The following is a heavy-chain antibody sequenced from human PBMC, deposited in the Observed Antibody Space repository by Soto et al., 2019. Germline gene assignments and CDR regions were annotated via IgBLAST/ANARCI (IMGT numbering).Heavy chain of an antibody. J-gene: IGHJ6*02. Sequence: QVQLRESGGGVVQPGRSLRLSCAASGFTFSLFTLHWVRQPPGKGLDWVAVVSTDVNNKFYAGSVKGRFTISRDNSKNTMYLQMNNLSPEDTAVYYCARGNLDVWGQGTTVTVSS. D-gene: IGHD1-7*01. V-gene: IGHV3-30-3*01. CDR2: VSTDVNNK. CDR3: ARGNLDV. CDR1: GFTFSLFT.